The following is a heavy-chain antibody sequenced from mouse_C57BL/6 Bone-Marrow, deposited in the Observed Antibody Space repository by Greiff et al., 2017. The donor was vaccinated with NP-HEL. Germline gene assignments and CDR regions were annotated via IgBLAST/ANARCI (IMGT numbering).Heavy chain of an antibody. J-gene: IGHJ2*01. Sequence: VQLQQSGAELARPGASVKLSCKASGYTFTSYGISWVKQRTGQGLEWIGEIYPRSGNTYYNEKFKGKATLTADKSSSTAYMELRSLTSEDSAVYFCARGSNVDYWGQGTTLTVSS. D-gene: IGHD2-5*01. CDR1: GYTFTSYG. CDR3: ARGSNVDY. V-gene: IGHV1-81*01. CDR2: IYPRSGNT.